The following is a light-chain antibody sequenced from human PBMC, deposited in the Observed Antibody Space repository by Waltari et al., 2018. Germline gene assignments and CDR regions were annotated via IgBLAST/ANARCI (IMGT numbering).Light chain of an antibody. J-gene: IGKJ1*01. CDR2: AAS. CDR3: QHYVNLPVT. CDR1: QSVSRA. Sequence: EIVLTQSPGTLSLSPGERATLPCRASQSVSRALAWYQQKPGKAPRLLIYAASTRATGVPDRFSGSGSGTDFSLTISRLDPEDFAVYYCQHYVNLPVTFGQGTKVEI. V-gene: IGKV3-20*01.